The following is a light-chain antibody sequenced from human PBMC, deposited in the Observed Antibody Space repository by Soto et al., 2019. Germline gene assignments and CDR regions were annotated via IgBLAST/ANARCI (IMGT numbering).Light chain of an antibody. Sequence: QSVLTQPPSASGSPGQSVTISCSGSSSDIGGYTYVSWYQHHPGKAPKLMIYEVSKRPSGVPDRFSSSKSGNTASLTVSGLQAEDEADYYCSSFADSNSYVFGTGTKLTVL. CDR3: SSFADSNSYV. CDR1: SSDIGGYTY. J-gene: IGLJ1*01. V-gene: IGLV2-8*01. CDR2: EVS.